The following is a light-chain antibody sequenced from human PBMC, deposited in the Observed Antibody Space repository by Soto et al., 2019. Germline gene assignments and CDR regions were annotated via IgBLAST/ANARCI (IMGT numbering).Light chain of an antibody. V-gene: IGKV3-15*01. Sequence: EIVMTQSPATLSVSPGERATLSCRASQSVSSNLAWYQQKPGQAPRLLIYGASTRATGIPARFSGSGSGTECTLTISSRQAEDFAVYYCQQDNNWPPITFGQGTRLEIK. J-gene: IGKJ5*01. CDR1: QSVSSN. CDR3: QQDNNWPPIT. CDR2: GAS.